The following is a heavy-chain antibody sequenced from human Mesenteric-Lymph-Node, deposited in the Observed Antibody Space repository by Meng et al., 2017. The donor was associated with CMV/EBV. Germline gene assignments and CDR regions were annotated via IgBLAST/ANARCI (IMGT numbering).Heavy chain of an antibody. CDR2: ISGSGDNT. CDR3: AKDALPRPESSSYLGCMDV. V-gene: IGHV3-23*01. J-gene: IGHJ6*02. Sequence: GGSLRLSCAVSGFTSSSYPMRWVRQPPGKGLEWVSTISGSGDNTYYVDSGKGRFIISRDNSTNTVCLQMNSLRAEDTSIFYCAKDALPRPESSSYLGCMDVWGQGTTVTVSS. CDR1: GFTSSSYP. D-gene: IGHD3-22*01.